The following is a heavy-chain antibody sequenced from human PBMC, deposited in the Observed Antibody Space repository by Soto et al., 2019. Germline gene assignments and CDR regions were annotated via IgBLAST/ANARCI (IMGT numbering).Heavy chain of an antibody. J-gene: IGHJ6*01. CDR3: ARRQQLGVRGMDV. CDR2: INHSGST. Sequence: QVQLQQWGAGLLKPSETLSLTCAVYGGSFSGYYWSWIRQPPGKGLEWLGEINHSGSTNYNPSFMSRVTISVDTSRNQFSLKFGSVTAADTAVDYCARRQQLGVRGMDVWGQGTTVTVSS. CDR1: GGSFSGYY. D-gene: IGHD6-13*01. V-gene: IGHV4-34*01.